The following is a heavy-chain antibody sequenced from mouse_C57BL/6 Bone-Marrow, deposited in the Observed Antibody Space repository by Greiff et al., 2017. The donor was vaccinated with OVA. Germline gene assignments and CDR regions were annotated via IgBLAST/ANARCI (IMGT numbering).Heavy chain of an antibody. J-gene: IGHJ3*01. CDR3: ARSDYYGSSYAWFAY. CDR1: GYAFSSSW. V-gene: IGHV1-82*01. Sequence: QVQLQQSGPELVKPGASVKISCKASGYAFSSSWMNWVKQRPGKGLEWIGRIYPGDGDTNYNGKFKGKATLTADKSSSTAYMQLSSLTSEDSAVYFCARSDYYGSSYAWFAYWGQGTLVTVSP. D-gene: IGHD1-1*01. CDR2: IYPGDGDT.